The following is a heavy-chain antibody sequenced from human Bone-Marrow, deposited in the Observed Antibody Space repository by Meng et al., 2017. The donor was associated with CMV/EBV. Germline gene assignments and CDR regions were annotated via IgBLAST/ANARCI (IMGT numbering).Heavy chain of an antibody. J-gene: IGHJ4*02. V-gene: IGHV3-21*01. Sequence: SYSMNWVRQAPGKGLEWVSSISSSSSYIYYADSVKGRFTISRDNAKNSLYLQMNSLRAEDTAVYYCARGPRGSGYCSSTSCYTLSYWGQGTLVTVSS. CDR2: ISSSSSYI. CDR3: ARGPRGSGYCSSTSCYTLSY. CDR1: SYS. D-gene: IGHD2-2*02.